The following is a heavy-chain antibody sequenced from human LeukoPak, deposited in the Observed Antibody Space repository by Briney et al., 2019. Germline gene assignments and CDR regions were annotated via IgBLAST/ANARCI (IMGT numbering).Heavy chain of an antibody. CDR1: GGTFSSYA. CDR2: IIPIFGTA. Sequence: ASVKVSCKASGGTFSSYAISRVRQAPGRGLEWMGGIIPIFGTANYAQKFQGRVTITADESTSAAYMELSSLRSEDTAVYYCARHALPGYSSGWYWDYWGQGTLVTVSS. J-gene: IGHJ4*02. D-gene: IGHD6-19*01. CDR3: ARHALPGYSSGWYWDY. V-gene: IGHV1-69*13.